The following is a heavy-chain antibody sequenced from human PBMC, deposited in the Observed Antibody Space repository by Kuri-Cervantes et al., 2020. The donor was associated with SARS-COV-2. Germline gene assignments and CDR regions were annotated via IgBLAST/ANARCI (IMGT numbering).Heavy chain of an antibody. J-gene: IGHJ6*03. D-gene: IGHD3-3*01. CDR2: INPSGGST. V-gene: IGHV1-46*03. CDR1: GYTFTSYY. Sequence: ASVKVSCKASGYTFTSYYMHWVRQAPGQGLEWMGIINPSGGSTSYAQKFQGRVTMTRDTSTSTVYMELSSLRSEDTAVYYCARELTLRRAIFGVVNSNYYYYYVDVWGKGTTVTVSS. CDR3: ARELTLRRAIFGVVNSNYYYYYVDV.